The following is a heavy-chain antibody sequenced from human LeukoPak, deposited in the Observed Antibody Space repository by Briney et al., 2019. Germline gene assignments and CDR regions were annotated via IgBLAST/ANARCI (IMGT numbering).Heavy chain of an antibody. Sequence: PSETLSLTCGVSGGSISSTNWWSWVRQPPGQGLEWIGEISLTGRTNYNPSLNGRVTMSLDESRNQLSLNLTSVTAADTAVYYCARQGAFDPWGQGTLVTVSS. CDR3: ARQGAFDP. CDR1: GGSISSTNW. J-gene: IGHJ5*02. V-gene: IGHV4-4*02. CDR2: ISLTGRT. D-gene: IGHD1-26*01.